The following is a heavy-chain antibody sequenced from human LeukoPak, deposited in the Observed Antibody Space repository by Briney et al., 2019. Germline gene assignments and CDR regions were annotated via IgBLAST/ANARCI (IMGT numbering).Heavy chain of an antibody. CDR1: GFTVSSNY. V-gene: IGHV3-66*01. J-gene: IGHJ6*02. Sequence: PGGSLRLSCAASGFTVSSNYMSWVRQAPGKGLEWVSVIYSGGSTYYADSVKGRFTISRDNSKNTLYLQMNSLRAEDTAVYYCARDGPPAAADYYYYGMDVWGQGTTVTVSS. CDR3: ARDGPPAAADYYYYGMDV. CDR2: IYSGGST. D-gene: IGHD2-2*01.